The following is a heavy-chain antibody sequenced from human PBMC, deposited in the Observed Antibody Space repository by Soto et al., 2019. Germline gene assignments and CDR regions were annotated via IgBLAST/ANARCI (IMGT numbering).Heavy chain of an antibody. D-gene: IGHD3-10*01. Sequence: GGSLRLSCAASGFTFSSYSMNWVRQAPGKGLEWVSYISSSSSTIYYADSVKGRFTISRDNAKNSLYLQMNSLRAEDTAVYYCAREYHHMVREWGDVISSYYYYYMDVWGKGTTVTVSS. V-gene: IGHV3-48*01. J-gene: IGHJ6*03. CDR1: GFTFSSYS. CDR3: AREYHHMVREWGDVISSYYYYYMDV. CDR2: ISSSSSTI.